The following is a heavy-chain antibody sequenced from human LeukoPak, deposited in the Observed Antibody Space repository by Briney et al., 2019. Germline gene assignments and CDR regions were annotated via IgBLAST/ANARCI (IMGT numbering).Heavy chain of an antibody. J-gene: IGHJ4*02. Sequence: GGSLRLSCAASGFTFNSYWMNWVRQAPGKGLEWVANIKRDGSEKYYVDSVKGRFTISRDNYKNTVHLQMSGLRAEDTAVYYCVFYDSSGFYYGRLRYWGQGTLVTVSS. CDR1: GFTFNSYW. D-gene: IGHD3-22*01. V-gene: IGHV3-7*03. CDR2: IKRDGSEK. CDR3: VFYDSSGFYYGRLRY.